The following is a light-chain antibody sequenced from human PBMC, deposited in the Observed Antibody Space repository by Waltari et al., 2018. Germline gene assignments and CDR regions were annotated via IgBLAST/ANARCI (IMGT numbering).Light chain of an antibody. CDR1: QRVSSSY. J-gene: IGKJ2*01. Sequence: EIVLTQSPGTLSLSPGERATLSCRASQRVSSSYLAWYQQKPGQAPRLLIHGASSRATGIPDRFSGSGSGTDFTHTISRLEPEDFAVYYCQQYGRSWNTFGQGTKLEIK. CDR3: QQYGRSWNT. V-gene: IGKV3-20*01. CDR2: GAS.